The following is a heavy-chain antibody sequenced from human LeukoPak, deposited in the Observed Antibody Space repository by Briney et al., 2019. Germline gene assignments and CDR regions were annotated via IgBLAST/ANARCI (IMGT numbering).Heavy chain of an antibody. D-gene: IGHD1-26*01. Sequence: GGSLRLSCAASGFTFSSYAMSWVRQAPGKGLEGVSAISGSGGSTYYADSVKGRFTISRDNSKNTLYLQMNSLRAEDTAVYYCAKVTVGATELDYWGQGTLVTVSS. CDR2: ISGSGGST. CDR3: AKVTVGATELDY. CDR1: GFTFSSYA. V-gene: IGHV3-23*01. J-gene: IGHJ4*02.